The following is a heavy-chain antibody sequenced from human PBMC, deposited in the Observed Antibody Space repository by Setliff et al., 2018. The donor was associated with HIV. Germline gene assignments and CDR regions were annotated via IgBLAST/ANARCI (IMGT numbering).Heavy chain of an antibody. D-gene: IGHD3-10*01. CDR3: ARGHFFGSGRYYNAPFDY. CDR2: IYPGDSAT. V-gene: IGHV5-51*01. J-gene: IGHJ4*02. CDR1: GYRFASYW. Sequence: GESLKISCKGSGYRFASYWIGWVRRMPGKGLEWMGIIYPGDSATRYSPSFQGQVTISADKSISTAYLQWSSLKASDTAMYYCARGHFFGSGRYYNAPFDYWGQGTLVTVSS.